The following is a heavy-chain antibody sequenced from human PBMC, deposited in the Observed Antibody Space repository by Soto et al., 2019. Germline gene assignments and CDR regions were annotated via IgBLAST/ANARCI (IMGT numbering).Heavy chain of an antibody. D-gene: IGHD2-2*02. V-gene: IGHV5-51*01. Sequence: GESLKISCRASGYSFTSYWIGWVRQMPGNGLEWMGIIYPGDSDTRYSPSFQGQVTISADKSISTAYLQWSSLKASDSAIYYCAKLGYCSSTSCYNAFDIWGQGTMVTVSS. CDR2: IYPGDSDT. CDR3: AKLGYCSSTSCYNAFDI. CDR1: GYSFTSYW. J-gene: IGHJ3*02.